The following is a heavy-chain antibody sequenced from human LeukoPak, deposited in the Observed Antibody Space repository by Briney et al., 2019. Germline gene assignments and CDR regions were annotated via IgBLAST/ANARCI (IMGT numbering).Heavy chain of an antibody. V-gene: IGHV1-18*01. D-gene: IGHD3-22*01. CDR2: ISAYNGNT. J-gene: IGHJ6*02. CDR3: ARDLYYDSSGRYYGMDV. CDR1: GYTFTSYG. Sequence: ASVKVSCKASGYTFTSYGIGWVRQAPGQGLEWMGWISAYNGNTNYAQKLQGRVTMTTDTSTSTAYMELRSLRSDDTAVYYCARDLYYDSSGRYYGMDVWGQGTTVTVSS.